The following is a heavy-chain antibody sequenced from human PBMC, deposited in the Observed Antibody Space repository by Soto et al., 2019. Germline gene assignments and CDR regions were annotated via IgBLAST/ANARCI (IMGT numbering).Heavy chain of an antibody. J-gene: IGHJ4*02. CDR2: ITPTSTFI. V-gene: IGHV3-21*06. CDR1: GFTFSSYS. Sequence: EVQLVESGGGLVKPGGSLRLSCAASGFTFSSYSFNGVRQAPGKGLEWVSIITPTSTFISYADSVRGRFTISRDNAKNSLYLQMDSLGAGDTAVYYCARARGNDWYEDYWGQGTLVTVSS. D-gene: IGHD1-1*01. CDR3: ARARGNDWYEDY.